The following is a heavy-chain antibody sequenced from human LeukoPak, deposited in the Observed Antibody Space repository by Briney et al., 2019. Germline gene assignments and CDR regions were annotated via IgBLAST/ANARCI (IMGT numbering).Heavy chain of an antibody. CDR1: GFTFSSYT. J-gene: IGHJ4*02. CDR3: ARGAAGAFDY. Sequence: PGGSLRLSCAASGFTFSSYTMTWVRQAPGKGLEWVSAIRSSEGNTYYADSVKGRFTISRDNSKNTLYLQMNSLRAEDTAVYYCARGAAGAFDYWGQGTLVTVSS. CDR2: IRSSEGNT. V-gene: IGHV3-23*01. D-gene: IGHD6-13*01.